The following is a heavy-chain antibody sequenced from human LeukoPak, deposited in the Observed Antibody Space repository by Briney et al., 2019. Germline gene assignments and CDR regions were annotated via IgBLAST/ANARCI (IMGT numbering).Heavy chain of an antibody. CDR3: ASHSSSFLDY. D-gene: IGHD6-13*01. CDR1: GFTFSSYG. J-gene: IGHJ4*02. CDR2: ISYDGSNK. V-gene: IGHV3-30*03. Sequence: GGSLRLSCAASGFTFSSYGMHWVRQAPGKGLEWVAVISYDGSNKYYADSVKGRFTISRDNSKNTLYLQMNSLRAEDTAVYYCASHSSSFLDYWGQGTLVTVSS.